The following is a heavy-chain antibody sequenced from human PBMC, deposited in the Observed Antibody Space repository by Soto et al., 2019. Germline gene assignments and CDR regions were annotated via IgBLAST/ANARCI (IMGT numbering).Heavy chain of an antibody. CDR2: TYYRSKWYN. J-gene: IGHJ4*02. V-gene: IGHV6-1*01. CDR3: ARTGGATDS. D-gene: IGHD3-16*01. Sequence: SQTLSLTCAISGDSVSSNSAAWNLIRQSPSRGFEWLERTYYRSKWYNEYAVSVKGRISINSDTSKNHFSLQLNSVTPEDTAVYYCARTGGATDSWGQGTLVTVSS. CDR1: GDSVSSNSAA.